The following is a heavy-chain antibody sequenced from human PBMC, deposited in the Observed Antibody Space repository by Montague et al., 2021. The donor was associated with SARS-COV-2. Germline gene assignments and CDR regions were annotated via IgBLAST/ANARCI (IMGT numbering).Heavy chain of an antibody. D-gene: IGHD6-19*01. CDR3: ARDIAVAGPFDY. CDR1: GGSISSGSYY. V-gene: IGHV4-61*02. CDR2: ISISGST. Sequence: TLSLTCTVSGGSISSGSYYWSWIRQPAGKGLEWIGRISISGSTNYNPSLKSRATISVDTSKNQFSLKLSSVTAADTAVYYCARDIAVAGPFDYWGQGTLVTVSS. J-gene: IGHJ4*02.